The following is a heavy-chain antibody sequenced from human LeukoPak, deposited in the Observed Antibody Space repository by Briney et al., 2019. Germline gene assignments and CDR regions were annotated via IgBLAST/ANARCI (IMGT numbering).Heavy chain of an antibody. J-gene: IGHJ4*02. Sequence: PGGSLILSCAASGFTFSSYWMSWVRQASGKGLEWVANIKQDGSEKYYVDSVKGRFTISRDNAKNSLYLQMNSLRAEDTAVYYCARDPFQYSSSWFDYWGQGTLVTVSS. CDR3: ARDPFQYSSSWFDY. D-gene: IGHD6-13*01. CDR1: GFTFSSYW. V-gene: IGHV3-7*01. CDR2: IKQDGSEK.